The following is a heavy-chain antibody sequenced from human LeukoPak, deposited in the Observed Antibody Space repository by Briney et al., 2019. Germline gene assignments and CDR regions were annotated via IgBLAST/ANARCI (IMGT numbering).Heavy chain of an antibody. CDR3: ARDRLIAAAGILYYFDY. D-gene: IGHD6-13*01. CDR1: GYTFTSYY. J-gene: IGHJ4*02. V-gene: IGHV1-46*01. Sequence: ASLKDSCKASGYTFTSYYMHWVRQAAGQGLEWMGIINPSGGSTSYAQKFQGRVTMTRDTSTSTVYMELGSLRSEDTAVYYCARDRLIAAAGILYYFDYWGQGTLVIVSS. CDR2: INPSGGST.